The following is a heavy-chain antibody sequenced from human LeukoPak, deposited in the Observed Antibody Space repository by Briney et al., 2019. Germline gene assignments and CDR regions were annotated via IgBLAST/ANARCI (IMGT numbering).Heavy chain of an antibody. CDR2: IKTDGSST. CDR1: GFTFSDYW. Sequence: GGSLRLSCAASGFTFSDYWMHWVRQAPGKGLVWVSRIKTDGSSTSYADSVKGRFTISRDDSKNTLYLQMNSLKTEDTAVYYCTTLPDCSSTSCYVLDYWGQGTLVTVSS. CDR3: TTLPDCSSTSCYVLDY. D-gene: IGHD2-2*01. J-gene: IGHJ4*02. V-gene: IGHV3-74*01.